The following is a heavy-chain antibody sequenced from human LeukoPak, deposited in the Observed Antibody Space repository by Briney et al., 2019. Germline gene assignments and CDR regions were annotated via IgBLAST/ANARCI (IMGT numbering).Heavy chain of an antibody. D-gene: IGHD2/OR15-2a*01. CDR2: IDPSDSYT. Sequence: GESLKISCKGSGYSFTSSWIGWVRQMPGKGLEWMGRIDPSDSYTNYSPSFQGHVAISADKSISTGYLQWISLQASDTAMFYCARQSYFMWAGFSCNAWYIWGQGRMVTVSS. J-gene: IGHJ3*02. CDR1: GYSFTSSW. V-gene: IGHV5-10-1*01. CDR3: ARQSYFMWAGFSCNAWYI.